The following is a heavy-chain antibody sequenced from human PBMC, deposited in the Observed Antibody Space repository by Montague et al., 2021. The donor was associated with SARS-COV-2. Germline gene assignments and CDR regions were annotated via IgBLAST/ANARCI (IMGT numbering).Heavy chain of an antibody. CDR3: ARAPVAHITIFGVVTSFDY. CDR2: IYYSGST. CDR1: GGSISSYY. V-gene: IGHV4-59*01. D-gene: IGHD3-3*01. J-gene: IGHJ4*02. Sequence: SETLSLTCTVSGGSISSYYWSWIRQPPGKGLEWIGYIYYSGSTDYNPSLKSRVIISVDTSKNQFPLKPSSVTAADTAVYYCARAPVAHITIFGVVTSFDYWGQGTLVTVSS.